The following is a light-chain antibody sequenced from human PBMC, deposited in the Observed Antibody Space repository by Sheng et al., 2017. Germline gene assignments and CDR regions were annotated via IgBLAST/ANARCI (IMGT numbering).Light chain of an antibody. CDR3: QQYGTSVRT. CDR1: QSISTSY. CDR2: STS. Sequence: EIVLTQSPGTLSLSPGERATLSCRASQSISTSYLAWYQQKPGQAPRLLIHSTSNRATGIPDRFSGSGSGTDFTLTISRLEPEDFAVYYCQQYGTSVRTFGGGTNVEDQT. V-gene: IGKV3-20*01. J-gene: IGKJ4*01.